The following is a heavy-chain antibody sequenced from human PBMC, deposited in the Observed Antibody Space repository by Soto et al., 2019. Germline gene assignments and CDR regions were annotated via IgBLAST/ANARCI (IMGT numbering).Heavy chain of an antibody. V-gene: IGHV4-59*08. D-gene: IGHD3-10*01. CDR2: IYYSGST. J-gene: IGHJ4*02. Sequence: QVQLQESGPGLVKPSETLSLPCTVSGGSISSYYWSWIRQPPGKGLEWIGYIYYSGSTNYNPSLKSRVTISVDTSKNQFSLKLSSVTAADTAVYYCARRGWFGDVDYWGQGTLVTVSS. CDR1: GGSISSYY. CDR3: ARRGWFGDVDY.